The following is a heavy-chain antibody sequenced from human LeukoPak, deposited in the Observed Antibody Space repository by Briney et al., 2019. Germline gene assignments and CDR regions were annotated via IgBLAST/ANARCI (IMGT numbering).Heavy chain of an antibody. CDR1: GYTFTSYD. D-gene: IGHD1-26*01. V-gene: IGHV1-18*01. CDR2: MNPNSGNT. Sequence: ASVKVSCKASGYTFTSYDINWVRQATGQGLEWMGWMNPNSGNTNYAQKLQGRVTMTTDTSTSTAYMELRSLRSDDTAVYYCARDHRSGSYSPFDYWGQGTLVTVSS. J-gene: IGHJ4*02. CDR3: ARDHRSGSYSPFDY.